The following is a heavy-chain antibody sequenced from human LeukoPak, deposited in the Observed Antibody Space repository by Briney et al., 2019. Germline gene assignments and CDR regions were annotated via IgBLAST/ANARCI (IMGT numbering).Heavy chain of an antibody. CDR2: INHSGST. CDR1: GGSFSGYY. D-gene: IGHD3-10*01. J-gene: IGHJ2*01. V-gene: IGHV4-34*01. Sequence: SETLSLTCAVYGGSFSGYYWSWIRQPPGKGLEWIGEINHSGSTNYNPSLKSRVTISVDTSKNQFSLKLSSVTAADTAVYYCARGMVHWYFDLWGRGTLVTVSS. CDR3: ARGMVHWYFDL.